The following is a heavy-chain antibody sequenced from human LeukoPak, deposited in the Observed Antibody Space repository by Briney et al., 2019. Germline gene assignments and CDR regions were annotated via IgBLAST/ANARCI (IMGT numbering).Heavy chain of an antibody. CDR2: ISYDGTNK. CDR3: ARVGYCSSTTCYYYFDH. J-gene: IGHJ4*02. CDR1: GFPFSSYD. D-gene: IGHD2-2*01. Sequence: GGSLRLSCAASGFPFSSYDMHWVRQAPGKGLEWVALISYDGTNKNYADSVKGRFTISRDNSKSTVYLQMNSLRAEDTAVYYCARVGYCSSTTCYYYFDHWGQGTLVTVSS. V-gene: IGHV3-30*03.